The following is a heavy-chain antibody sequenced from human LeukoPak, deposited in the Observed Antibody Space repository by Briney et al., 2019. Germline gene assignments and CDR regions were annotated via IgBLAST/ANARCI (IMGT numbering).Heavy chain of an antibody. Sequence: ASVKVSCKASGYTFTSYYMHWVRQAPGQGLEWMGWINPNSGGTNYAQKFQGRVTMTRDTSISTAYMELSRLRSDDTAVYYCARDGRGLWFGELYDWFDHWGQGTLVTVSS. CDR2: INPNSGGT. D-gene: IGHD3-10*01. CDR3: ARDGRGLWFGELYDWFDH. V-gene: IGHV1-2*02. J-gene: IGHJ5*02. CDR1: GYTFTSYY.